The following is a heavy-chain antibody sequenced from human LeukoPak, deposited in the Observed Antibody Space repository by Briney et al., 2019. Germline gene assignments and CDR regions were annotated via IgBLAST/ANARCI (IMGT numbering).Heavy chain of an antibody. CDR1: GFTFHNNG. J-gene: IGHJ4*02. Sequence: GGSLRLSCAASGFTFHNNGMSWVRQAPGKGLEWVSAISGSSRSTYHAESVKGRFTISRDNSKNTLFLQMNSLRAEDTAVYYCAKSSAVVTHHFDYWGQGTLVTVSS. V-gene: IGHV3-23*01. D-gene: IGHD3-22*01. CDR3: AKSSAVVTHHFDY. CDR2: ISGSSRST.